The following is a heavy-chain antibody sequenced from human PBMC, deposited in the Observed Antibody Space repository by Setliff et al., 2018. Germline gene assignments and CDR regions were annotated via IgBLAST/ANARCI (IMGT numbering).Heavy chain of an antibody. J-gene: IGHJ5*02. CDR3: ARVTNRGLDLRFDP. D-gene: IGHD7-27*01. V-gene: IGHV4-59*01. CDR1: GDSISSYY. CDR2: IYYSGST. Sequence: SETLSLTCTVSGDSISSYYWSWIRQPPGKGLEWIGCIYYSGSTNYNPSLKSRVTMSVATFENHFSLKLNSLTAADTAVYYCARVTNRGLDLRFDPWGQGILVTVSS.